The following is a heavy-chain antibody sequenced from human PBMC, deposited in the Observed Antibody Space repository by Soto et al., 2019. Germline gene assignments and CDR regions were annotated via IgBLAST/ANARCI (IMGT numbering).Heavy chain of an antibody. CDR2: IVVGSGNT. CDR3: AAGLDFDY. D-gene: IGHD4-17*01. CDR1: GFTFPSSA. J-gene: IGHJ4*02. Sequence: SVKGSCKASGFTFPSSAMQWVRQARGQRLEWIGWIVVGSGNTNYAQKFQERVTITRDMSTSTAYMELSSLRSEDTAVYYRAAGLDFDYWGQGALVTVS. V-gene: IGHV1-58*02.